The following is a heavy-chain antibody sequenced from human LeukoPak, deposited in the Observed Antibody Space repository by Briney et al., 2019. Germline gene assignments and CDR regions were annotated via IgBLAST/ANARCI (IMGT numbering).Heavy chain of an antibody. CDR1: GFTFGDYY. D-gene: IGHD2-2*01. CDR2: ISSRGSTI. J-gene: IGHJ4*02. V-gene: IGHV3-11*01. CDR3: ARDYCSSTSCPKGRPRREKYYFDY. Sequence: GGSLRLSCAASGFTFGDYYMSWIRQAPGKGLEWVSYISSRGSTIYYADSVKGRFTISRDNAKNSLYLQMNSLRAEDTAVYYCARDYCSSTSCPKGRPRREKYYFDYWGQGTLVTVSS.